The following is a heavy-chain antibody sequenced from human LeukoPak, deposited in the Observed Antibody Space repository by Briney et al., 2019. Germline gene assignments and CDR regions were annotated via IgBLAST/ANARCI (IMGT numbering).Heavy chain of an antibody. CDR2: IKPSRGDT. CDR3: ARDRGGTTAHGLDV. J-gene: IGHJ6*02. D-gene: IGHD1-1*01. CDR1: GYTFTDYY. Sequence: SVKVSCKAPGYTFTDYYIHWVRLAPGHGLEWMGIIKPSRGDTTYAQKFQGRVTMTGDTATSTVYMDLSSLRSEDTAIYFCARDRGGTTAHGLDVWGQGTTVTVSS. V-gene: IGHV1-46*01.